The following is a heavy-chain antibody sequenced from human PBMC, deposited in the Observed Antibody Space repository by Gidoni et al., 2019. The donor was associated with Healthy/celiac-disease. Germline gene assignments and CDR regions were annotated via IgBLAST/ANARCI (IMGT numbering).Heavy chain of an antibody. CDR2: IYYSGST. CDR1: GGSISSSSYY. Sequence: QLQLQESGPGLVKPSETLSLTCTVSGGSISSSSYYWGWIRQPPGKGLEWIGSIYYSGSTYYNPSLKSRVTISVDTSKNQFSLKLSSVTAADTAVYYCARHVRSADLEGYWGQGTLVTVSS. V-gene: IGHV4-39*01. CDR3: ARHVRSADLEGY. J-gene: IGHJ4*02.